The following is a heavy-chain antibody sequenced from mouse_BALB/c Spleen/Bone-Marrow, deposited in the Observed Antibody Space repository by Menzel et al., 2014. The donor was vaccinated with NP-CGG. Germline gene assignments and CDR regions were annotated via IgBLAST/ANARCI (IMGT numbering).Heavy chain of an antibody. CDR3: ARDGYDYAMDY. CDR2: IWGDGST. J-gene: IGHJ4*01. CDR1: GFSLTGYA. V-gene: IGHV2-6-7*01. D-gene: IGHD2-2*01. Sequence: VKLVESGPGLVAPSQSLSITCTVSGFSLTGYAVNWVLQPPGKGLEWLGMIWGDGSTDYNSALKSRLSISKDNSKSQVFLKMNSLQTDDTARYYCARDGYDYAMDYWGQGTSVTVSS.